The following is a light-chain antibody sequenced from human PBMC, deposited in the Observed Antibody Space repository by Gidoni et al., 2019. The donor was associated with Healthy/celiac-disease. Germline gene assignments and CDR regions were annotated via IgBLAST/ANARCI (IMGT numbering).Light chain of an antibody. CDR2: DAS. CDR1: QSVSSY. J-gene: IGKJ5*01. CDR3: QQRSNWPLT. V-gene: IGKV3-11*01. Sequence: EIVLTQSPATLSLSPGERATLSCRASQSVSSYLAWYQQKPGQAPRLLIYDASNRAPGIPARFRGSGSGKDLPLTISSLEPEDFAVYYCQQRSNWPLTFGQGTRLEIK.